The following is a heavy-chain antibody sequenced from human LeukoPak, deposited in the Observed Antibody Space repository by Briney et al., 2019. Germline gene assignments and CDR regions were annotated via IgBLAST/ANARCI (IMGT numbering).Heavy chain of an antibody. CDR2: IYYSGST. CDR1: GYSISSGYY. CDR3: ARAPYGYNLVRAAPYFDY. V-gene: IGHV4-61*01. D-gene: IGHD5-24*01. Sequence: PSETLSLTCTVSGYSISSGYYWAWIRQPPGKGLEWIGYIYYSGSTNYNPSLKSRVTISVDTSKNQFSLKLSSLTAADTAVYYCARAPYGYNLVRAAPYFDYWGQGTLVTVSS. J-gene: IGHJ4*02.